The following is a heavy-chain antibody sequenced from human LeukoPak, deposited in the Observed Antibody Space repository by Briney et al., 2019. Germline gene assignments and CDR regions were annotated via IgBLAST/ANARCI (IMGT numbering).Heavy chain of an antibody. CDR1: GVTFSSYG. CDR2: ISYVGSNK. CDR3: AKVWDIVVVVAATPCCWFDP. Sequence: GGSLRLSCAASGVTFSSYGMHWVRQAPGKGLEWVADISYVGSNKYYADSVKGRFTISRDNSKNTLYLQMNSLRAEGTAVYYCAKVWDIVVVVAATPCCWFDPWGQGTLVTVSS. V-gene: IGHV3-30*18. J-gene: IGHJ5*02. D-gene: IGHD2-15*01.